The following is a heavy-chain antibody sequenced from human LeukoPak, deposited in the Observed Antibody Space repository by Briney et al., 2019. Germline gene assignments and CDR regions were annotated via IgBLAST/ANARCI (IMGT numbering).Heavy chain of an antibody. CDR1: GFTFSSYG. J-gene: IGHJ5*02. V-gene: IGHV3-30*18. D-gene: IGHD3-10*01. CDR2: ISYDGSNK. CDR3: AKDLERFGEFRPINWFDP. Sequence: GRSLRLSCAASGFTFSSYGMHWVRQAPGKGLEWVAVISYDGSNKYYADSVKGRFTISRDNSKNTLYLQMNSLRAEDTAVYYCAKDLERFGEFRPINWFDPWGQGTLVTVSS.